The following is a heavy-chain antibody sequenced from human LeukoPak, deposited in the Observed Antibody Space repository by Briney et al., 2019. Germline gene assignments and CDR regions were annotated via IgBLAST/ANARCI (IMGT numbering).Heavy chain of an antibody. CDR3: ARLNSGTYLDY. CDR1: GFSLSTSGMR. J-gene: IGHJ4*02. V-gene: IGHV2-70*04. CDR2: IDWDDDK. D-gene: IGHD1-26*01. Sequence: SGPTLVNPTQTLTLTCTFSGFSLSTSGMRVSWIRQLPGKALEWLARIDWDDDKFYGTSLKTRLTISKDTSKNQVVLTMTNMDPVDTATYYCARLNSGTYLDYWGQGTLVTVSS.